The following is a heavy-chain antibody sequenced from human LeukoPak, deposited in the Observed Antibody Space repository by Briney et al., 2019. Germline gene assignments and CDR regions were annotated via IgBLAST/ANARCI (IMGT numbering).Heavy chain of an antibody. CDR1: GYTFTSYD. CDR2: MNPNSGKT. V-gene: IGHV1-8*01. D-gene: IGHD2-2*01. J-gene: IGHJ5*02. CDR3: ARALVPAAQRLSS. Sequence: ASVKVSCKASGYTFTSYDINWVRQATGQGLELMGWMNPNSGKTGYAQKFQGRITMTRNTSISTAYMELSSLTSEDTAVYYCARALVPAAQRLSSWGQGTLVTVSS.